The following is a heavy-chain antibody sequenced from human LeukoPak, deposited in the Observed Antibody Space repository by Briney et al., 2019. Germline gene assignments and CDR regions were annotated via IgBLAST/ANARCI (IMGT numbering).Heavy chain of an antibody. D-gene: IGHD6-19*01. Sequence: SETLSLTCTVSGGSISTYYWSRIRQSAGKGLEWIGRIHTSGSTDYNPSLRSRVAMSVDTSKNQFSLKVNSVTAADTGIYYCARAPEFSSGWLLDCWGQGSLVTVSS. CDR3: ARAPEFSSGWLLDC. CDR1: GGSISTYY. V-gene: IGHV4-4*07. CDR2: IHTSGST. J-gene: IGHJ4*02.